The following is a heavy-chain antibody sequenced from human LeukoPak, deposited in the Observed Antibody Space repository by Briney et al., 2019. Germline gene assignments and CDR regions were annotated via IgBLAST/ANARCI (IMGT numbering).Heavy chain of an antibody. CDR2: ITVYNGNT. V-gene: IGHV1-18*01. CDR3: ARGMGASPFDY. D-gene: IGHD3-16*01. Sequence: ASVNVSCTASGYTITTSDITWVRQAPGQGLEWMGWITVYNGNTNYAQKSQGRVTMTTDTSTSTAYMELKSLRSDDTAVYYCARGMGASPFDYWGQGTLVTVSS. J-gene: IGHJ4*02. CDR1: GYTITTSD.